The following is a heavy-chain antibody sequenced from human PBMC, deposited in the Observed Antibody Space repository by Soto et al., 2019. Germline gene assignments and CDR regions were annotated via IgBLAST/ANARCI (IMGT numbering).Heavy chain of an antibody. CDR3: ARGLGGSGSYRYYFDY. CDR2: IYSGGST. J-gene: IGHJ4*02. V-gene: IGHV3-NL1*01. Sequence: PGGSLRLSCAASGFTFSSYGMHWVRQAPGKGLEWVAVIYSGGSTYYADSVKGRFTISRHNSKNTLYLQMNSLRAEDTAVYYCARGLGGSGSYRYYFDYWGQGTLVTVSS. CDR1: GFTFSSYG. D-gene: IGHD3-10*01.